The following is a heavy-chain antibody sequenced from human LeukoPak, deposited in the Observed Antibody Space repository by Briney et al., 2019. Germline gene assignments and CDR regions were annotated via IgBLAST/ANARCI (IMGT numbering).Heavy chain of an antibody. CDR3: ARGGYCGTTSCYLAY. V-gene: IGHV4-34*01. CDR2: INHSGST. D-gene: IGHD2-2*01. J-gene: IGHJ4*02. Sequence: SETLSLTCAVYGGSFSGYYWSWIRQPPGKGLEWIGEINHSGSTNYNPSLKSRVTISVDTSKNQFSLKLSSVTAADTAVYYCARGGYCGTTSCYLAYWGQGTLVTVSS. CDR1: GGSFSGYY.